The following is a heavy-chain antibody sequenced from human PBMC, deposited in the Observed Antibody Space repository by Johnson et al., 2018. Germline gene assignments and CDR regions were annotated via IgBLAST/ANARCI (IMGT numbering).Heavy chain of an antibody. CDR3: ARGPGMVGAIEAFGI. Sequence: VQLVESGGGLVQPGGSLRLSCAASAFRFSSYSMNWVRQAPGKGLEWISYISSSSSATYYADSVKGRFTISRDNAKNSLYLQMISLRAEDTAMYYCARGPGMVGAIEAFGIWGQGTLVTVSS. CDR2: ISSSSSAT. CDR1: AFRFSSYS. V-gene: IGHV3-48*01. D-gene: IGHD1-26*01. J-gene: IGHJ3*02.